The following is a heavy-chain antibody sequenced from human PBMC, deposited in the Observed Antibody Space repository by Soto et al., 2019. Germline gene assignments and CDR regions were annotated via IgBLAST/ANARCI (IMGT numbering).Heavy chain of an antibody. CDR3: ARDRGLGATTGVDWFDP. CDR1: GGTFSSYA. D-gene: IGHD1-26*01. CDR2: IIPIFGTA. Sequence: RASVKVSCKASGGTFSSYAISWVRQAPGQGLEWMGGIIPIFGTANYAQKFQGSVTITADESTSTAYMELSSLRSEDTAVYYCARDRGLGATTGVDWFDPWGQGTLVTVSS. V-gene: IGHV1-69*13. J-gene: IGHJ5*02.